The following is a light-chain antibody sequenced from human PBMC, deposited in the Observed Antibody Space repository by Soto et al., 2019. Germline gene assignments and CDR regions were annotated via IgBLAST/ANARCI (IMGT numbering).Light chain of an antibody. CDR2: DAS. Sequence: DIQMTHSASTLSPSVGDRVTITCRASHSISSFLAWYQQKPGKAPNLLIYDASSLASGVPSRFSGSGSGTEFTLTISSLQPDDFATYYCQQYNRYPITFGQGTRLEIK. CDR3: QQYNRYPIT. J-gene: IGKJ5*01. CDR1: HSISSF. V-gene: IGKV1-5*01.